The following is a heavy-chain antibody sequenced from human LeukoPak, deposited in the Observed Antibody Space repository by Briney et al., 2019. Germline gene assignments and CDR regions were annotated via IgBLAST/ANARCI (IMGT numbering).Heavy chain of an antibody. V-gene: IGHV4-61*05. Sequence: PSETLSLTCTVSGGSISSSSYYWGWIRQPPGKGLEWIGYIYYSGSTNYNPSLKSRVTISVDTSKNQFSLKLSSVTAADTAVYYCARGFSGGSYYYFDYWGQGTLVTVSS. CDR3: ARGFSGGSYYYFDY. CDR2: IYYSGST. J-gene: IGHJ4*02. D-gene: IGHD1-26*01. CDR1: GGSISSSSYY.